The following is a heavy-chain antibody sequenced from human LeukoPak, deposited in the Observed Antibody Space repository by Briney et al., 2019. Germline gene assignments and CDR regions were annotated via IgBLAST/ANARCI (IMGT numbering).Heavy chain of an antibody. J-gene: IGHJ3*02. Sequence: ASVKVSCKASGYTFTSYGITWVRQAPGQGLEWMGWISAYNGDTNYAQKLQGRVTMTTDTSTSTAYMELRSLRSDDTAVYYCASLKNYYDSSGNLVTDAFDIWGQGTMVTVSS. CDR3: ASLKNYYDSSGNLVTDAFDI. V-gene: IGHV1-18*01. CDR1: GYTFTSYG. CDR2: ISAYNGDT. D-gene: IGHD3-22*01.